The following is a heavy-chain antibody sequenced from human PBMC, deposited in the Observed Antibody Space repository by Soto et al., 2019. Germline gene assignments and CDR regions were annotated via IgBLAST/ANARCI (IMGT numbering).Heavy chain of an antibody. J-gene: IGHJ6*02. CDR1: GFTFGSYE. CDR3: VRRSTLSYHGMDV. V-gene: IGHV3-30*04. Sequence: GGSLRLSCAASGFTFGSYEMRWVRQTPGKGLEWVAIISYDGSSKYYSDSVKGRFTFSRDNSKNMLYLQMNSLRPEDAAVYYCVRRSTLSYHGMDVWGQGTTVTVSS. CDR2: ISYDGSSK.